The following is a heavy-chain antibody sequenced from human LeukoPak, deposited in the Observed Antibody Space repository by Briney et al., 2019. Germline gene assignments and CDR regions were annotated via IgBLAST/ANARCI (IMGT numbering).Heavy chain of an antibody. CDR2: IHPRSGET. J-gene: IGHJ4*02. D-gene: IGHD6-13*01. V-gene: IGHV1-2*02. Sequence: ASVKVSCKTSGYSFTAFYIHWVRQAPGQGLEWMGWIHPRSGETNYAYKFKGRVTMTRDTSISTVYMDLGSLRSDDTAVYYCARVAEQLVDYWGQGTLVTVSS. CDR1: GYSFTAFY. CDR3: ARVAEQLVDY.